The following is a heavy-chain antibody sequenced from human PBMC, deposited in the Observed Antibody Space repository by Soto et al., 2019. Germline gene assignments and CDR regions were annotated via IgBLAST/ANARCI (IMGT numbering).Heavy chain of an antibody. CDR2: IYYSGST. V-gene: IGHV4-31*02. D-gene: IGHD2-21*01. J-gene: IGHJ2*01. CDR1: RCSINRGKYY. Sequence: LSRTGSRSRCSINRGKYYCILVRQPPGKGLEWIGYIYYSGSTYYNPSLKSRVTISVDTSKNQLSLKRSPGTAAATAVYYCASQGDSELFSFSRKATFD. CDR3: ASQGDSELFSFSRKATFD.